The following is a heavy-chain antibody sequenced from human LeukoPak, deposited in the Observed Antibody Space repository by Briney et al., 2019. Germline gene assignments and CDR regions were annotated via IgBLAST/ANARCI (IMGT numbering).Heavy chain of an antibody. CDR3: ARDYYYDSSGYYRSYYYYGMDV. Sequence: ASVKVSCKASGGTFSSYAISWVRQAPGQGLEWMGGIIPIFGTADYAQKFQGRVMITADESTSTAYMELSSLRSEDTAVYYCARDYYYDSSGYYRSYYYYGMDVWGQGTTVTVSS. D-gene: IGHD3-22*01. CDR1: GGTFSSYA. J-gene: IGHJ6*02. CDR2: IIPIFGTA. V-gene: IGHV1-69*13.